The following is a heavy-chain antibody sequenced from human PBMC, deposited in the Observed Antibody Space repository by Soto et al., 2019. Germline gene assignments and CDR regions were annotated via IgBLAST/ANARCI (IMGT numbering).Heavy chain of an antibody. V-gene: IGHV3-48*02. CDR3: AGQVYTVVTPIDY. CDR1: GFTFSNFP. CDR2: ISGASNYI. D-gene: IGHD2-21*02. Sequence: EVQLVESGGGLVQPGGSLRLSCAASGFTFSNFPMTWVRQAPGKGLEWVSYISGASNYIYYADSVKGRFTISRDNAKNSMSLQMNSLIDEYTAVYYCAGQVYTVVTPIDYWGQGTLVTVSS. J-gene: IGHJ4*02.